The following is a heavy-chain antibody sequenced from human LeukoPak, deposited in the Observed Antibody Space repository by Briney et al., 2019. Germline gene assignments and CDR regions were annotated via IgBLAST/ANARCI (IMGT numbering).Heavy chain of an antibody. CDR3: AKEPGYSSY. Sequence: GGSLRLSCAASGFTFSTFAMIWVRQPPGKGLEWVSSIFPSGGEIHYADSVKGRFTISRDNSKNTLYLQMNSLRAEDTAVYYCAKEPGYSSYWGQGTLVTVSS. CDR1: GFTFSTFA. D-gene: IGHD6-19*01. V-gene: IGHV3-23*01. J-gene: IGHJ4*02. CDR2: IFPSGGEI.